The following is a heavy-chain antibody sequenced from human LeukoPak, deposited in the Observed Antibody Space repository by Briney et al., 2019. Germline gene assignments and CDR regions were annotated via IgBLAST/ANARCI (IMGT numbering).Heavy chain of an antibody. J-gene: IGHJ4*02. Sequence: ASVKVSCKASGYTFTGYYMHWVRQAPGQGLEWMGRINPNSGGTNYAQKFQGRVTMTRDTSISTAYMELSRLRSDDTAVYYCARMAWSDFGGSDYWGRGTLVTVSS. CDR2: INPNSGGT. CDR1: GYTFTGYY. CDR3: ARMAWSDFGGSDY. V-gene: IGHV1-2*06. D-gene: IGHD3-10*01.